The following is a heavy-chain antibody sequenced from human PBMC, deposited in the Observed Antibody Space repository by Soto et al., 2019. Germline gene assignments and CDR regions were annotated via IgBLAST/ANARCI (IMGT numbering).Heavy chain of an antibody. V-gene: IGHV1-69*13. CDR1: GGTFSSYA. Sequence: AVKVSCKASGGTFSSYAISWVRQAPGQGLEWMGGIIPIFGTANYAQKFQGRVTITADESTSTAYMELSSLRSEDTAVYYCASPSRQLRFLEWVPPYYYYGMDVWGQGTTVTVSS. CDR2: IIPIFGTA. J-gene: IGHJ6*02. D-gene: IGHD3-3*01. CDR3: ASPSRQLRFLEWVPPYYYYGMDV.